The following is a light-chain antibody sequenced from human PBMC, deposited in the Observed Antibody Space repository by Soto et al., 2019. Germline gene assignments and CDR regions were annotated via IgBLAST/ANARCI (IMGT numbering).Light chain of an antibody. CDR1: KSVNSN. CDR2: GAS. CDR3: QHYNDWGT. Sequence: EIVMTQCPATLSVSPGERATLSCRASKSVNSNLAWYQQKPGQAPRHLIYGASTRATGIPARFSGSGSGTEFTLTISSLQSEDFAIYYCQHYNDWGTFGQGTKLEIK. V-gene: IGKV3-15*01. J-gene: IGKJ2*01.